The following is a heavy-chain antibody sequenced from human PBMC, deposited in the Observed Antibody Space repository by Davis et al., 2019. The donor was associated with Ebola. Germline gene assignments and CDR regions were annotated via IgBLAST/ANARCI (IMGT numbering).Heavy chain of an antibody. V-gene: IGHV3-30*02. D-gene: IGHD6-6*01. Sequence: GESLKISCAASGLTFSSYGMHWVRQAPGKGLEWVAVIWHDGSNKYYADSVKGRFTISRDNSKNTLYLQMNSLRAEDTAVYYCAKALGYSSSSHYYYGMDVWGQGTTVTVSS. J-gene: IGHJ6*02. CDR3: AKALGYSSSSHYYYGMDV. CDR2: IWHDGSNK. CDR1: GLTFSSYG.